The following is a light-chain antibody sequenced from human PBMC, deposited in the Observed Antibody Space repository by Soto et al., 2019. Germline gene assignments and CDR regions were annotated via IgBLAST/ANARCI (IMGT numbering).Light chain of an antibody. V-gene: IGLV1-40*01. CDR1: SSNIGAGYD. CDR3: QSYDSSLSVHVV. CDR2: GNS. J-gene: IGLJ2*01. Sequence: QSVLTQPPSVSGAPGQRVTISCTGSSSNIGAGYDVHWYQQLPGTAPKLLIYGNSNRPSGVPDRFSGSKSGTSASLAITGLQAEDEADYYCQSYDSSLSVHVVFGGGTQLT.